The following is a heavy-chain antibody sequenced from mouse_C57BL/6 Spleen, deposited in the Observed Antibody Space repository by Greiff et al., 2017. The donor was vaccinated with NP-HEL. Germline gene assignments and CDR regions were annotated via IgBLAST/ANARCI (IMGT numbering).Heavy chain of an antibody. CDR2: INPNNGGT. D-gene: IGHD1-1*01. Sequence: EVKLVESGPELVKPGASVKMSCKASGYTFTDYNMHWVKQSHGKSLEWIGYINPNNGGTSYNQKFKGKATLTVNKSSSTAYMELRSLTSEDSAVYYCARDFITYFDVWGTGTTVTVSS. V-gene: IGHV1-22*01. CDR3: ARDFITYFDV. J-gene: IGHJ1*03. CDR1: GYTFTDYN.